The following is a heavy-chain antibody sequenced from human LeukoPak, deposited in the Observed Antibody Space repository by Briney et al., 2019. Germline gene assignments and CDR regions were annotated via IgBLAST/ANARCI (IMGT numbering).Heavy chain of an antibody. D-gene: IGHD5-12*01. J-gene: IGHJ6*04. V-gene: IGHV3-21*01. CDR2: ISSSSSYI. Sequence: GGSLRLSCAASGFTFSSYSMNWVRQAPGKGLEWVSSISSSSSYIYYADSVKGRFTISRDNAKNSLYLQMNSLRAEDTAVYYCARDGLRFYYYYYGMDVWGKGTTVTVSS. CDR1: GFTFSSYS. CDR3: ARDGLRFYYYYYGMDV.